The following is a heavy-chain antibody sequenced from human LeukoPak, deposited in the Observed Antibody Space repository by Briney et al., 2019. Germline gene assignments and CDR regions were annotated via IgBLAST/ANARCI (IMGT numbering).Heavy chain of an antibody. Sequence: GGSLRLSCAASGFTFSSYEMNWVRQAPGKGLEWVSYISSSGSTIYYADSLKGRFTISRDNAKNSLYLQMNSLRAEDTAVYYCARVRNYDILTGYYNGGDYWGQGTLVTVSS. CDR1: GFTFSSYE. V-gene: IGHV3-48*03. CDR2: ISSSGSTI. D-gene: IGHD3-9*01. J-gene: IGHJ4*02. CDR3: ARVRNYDILTGYYNGGDY.